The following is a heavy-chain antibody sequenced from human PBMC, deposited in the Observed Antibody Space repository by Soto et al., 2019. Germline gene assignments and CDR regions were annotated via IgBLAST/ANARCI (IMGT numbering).Heavy chain of an antibody. CDR1: GGSFSSYY. CDR2: IYHSGST. CDR3: ATSITLVGSRRR. D-gene: IGHD1-20*01. V-gene: IGHV4-59*01. J-gene: IGHJ1*01. Sequence: QVQLQESGPGLVKPSETLSLTCTVSGGSFSSYYWSWIRQPPGKGLEWIGNIYHSGSTNYNPSLKSRATISVETSKNQFSLNLSSVTAADTAMYYCATSITLVGSRRRWGPGTLVIVSS.